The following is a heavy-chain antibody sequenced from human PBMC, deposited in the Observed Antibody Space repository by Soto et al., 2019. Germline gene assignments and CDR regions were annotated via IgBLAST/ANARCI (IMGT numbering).Heavy chain of an antibody. CDR1: GGSISSYY. D-gene: IGHD2-21*02. Sequence: PSETQSLTCTVSGGSISSYYWSWIRQPPGKGLEWIGYIYYSGSTNYNPSLKSRVTISVDTSKNQFSLKLSSVTAADTAVYYCARYCGGDCYSENAFDIWGQGTMVT. CDR3: ARYCGGDCYSENAFDI. CDR2: IYYSGST. J-gene: IGHJ3*02. V-gene: IGHV4-59*01.